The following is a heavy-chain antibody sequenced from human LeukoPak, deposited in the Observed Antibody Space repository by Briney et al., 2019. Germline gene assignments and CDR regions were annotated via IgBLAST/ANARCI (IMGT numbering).Heavy chain of an antibody. J-gene: IGHJ6*03. D-gene: IGHD3-3*01. CDR2: INHSGST. Sequence: SETLSLTCAVYGGSFSGYYWSWIRQPPGKGLEWIGEINHSGSTNYNPSLKSRVTISVDTSKNQFSLKLSSVTAVDTAVYYCARGRHDFWSGYYHYYYYYMDVWGKGTTVTVSS. V-gene: IGHV4-34*01. CDR1: GGSFSGYY. CDR3: ARGRHDFWSGYYHYYYYYMDV.